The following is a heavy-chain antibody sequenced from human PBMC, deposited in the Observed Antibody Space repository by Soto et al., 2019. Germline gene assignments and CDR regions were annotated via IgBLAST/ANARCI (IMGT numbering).Heavy chain of an antibody. CDR1: GFTFRNYW. V-gene: IGHV3-7*03. J-gene: IGHJ3*02. Sequence: EVQLVESGGGLVQPGGSLRLSCAASGFTFRNYWMTWVRQAPGKGLEWVANIKEDGSEKYYVDSVKGRFTISRDNAKNSLDLQMTSLRAEDTAVYYCARLAKYDAFDIWGQGTKVTVSS. CDR3: ARLAKYDAFDI. CDR2: IKEDGSEK.